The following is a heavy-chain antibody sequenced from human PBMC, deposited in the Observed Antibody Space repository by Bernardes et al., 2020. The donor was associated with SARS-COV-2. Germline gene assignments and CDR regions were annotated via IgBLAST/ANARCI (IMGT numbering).Heavy chain of an antibody. CDR3: ARLSFIEAYNWFDP. Sequence: GGSLRLSCAASGFTFSEYYMSWIRQAPGKGLEWLSYISSSTTYTTYAESVKGRFTISRDNAKNSLYLQMNSVRAEDTAVYYCARLSFIEAYNWFDPWGQGTLVTVSS. J-gene: IGHJ5*02. V-gene: IGHV3-11*06. D-gene: IGHD3-16*02. CDR2: ISSSTTYT. CDR1: GFTFSEYY.